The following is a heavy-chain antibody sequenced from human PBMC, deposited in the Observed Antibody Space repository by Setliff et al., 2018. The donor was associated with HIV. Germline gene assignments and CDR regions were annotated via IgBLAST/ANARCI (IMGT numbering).Heavy chain of an antibody. V-gene: IGHV4-59*01. D-gene: IGHD6-13*01. J-gene: IGHJ3*02. CDR3: ARGMLRSSWYAHHDAFDI. CDR1: GGSISSYY. CDR2: IYYSGST. Sequence: SETLSLTCTVSGGSISSYYWSWFRQPPGKGLEWIGYIYYSGSTNYNPSLKSRVTISVDTSKNQFSLKLSSVTAADTAVYYCARGMLRSSWYAHHDAFDIWGQGTMVTVSS.